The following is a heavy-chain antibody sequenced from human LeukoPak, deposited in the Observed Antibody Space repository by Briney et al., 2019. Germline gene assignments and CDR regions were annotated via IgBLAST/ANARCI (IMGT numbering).Heavy chain of an antibody. Sequence: GGSLRLSCVASGFTFSTYWMSWVRQAPGKGLEWVANIKQDGSEKNYVDSVKGRFTISRDNAKNSLHLQMDSLRGEDTAVYYCAREGLWATVNWGQGTLVTVSS. D-gene: IGHD4-17*01. V-gene: IGHV3-7*01. CDR2: IKQDGSEK. CDR3: AREGLWATVN. J-gene: IGHJ4*02. CDR1: GFTFSTYW.